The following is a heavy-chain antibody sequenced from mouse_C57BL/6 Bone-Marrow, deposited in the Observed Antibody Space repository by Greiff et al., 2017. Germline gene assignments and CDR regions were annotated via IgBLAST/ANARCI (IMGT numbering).Heavy chain of an antibody. Sequence: QVQLQQPGAELVKPGASVKLSCKASGYTFTSYWMHWVKQRPGRGLEWIGRIDPNSGGTTYNEKFKSKATLTVDKPSSTAYMQLSSLTSEDAAVYYCARPRGLGSPYAMDYWGQGTSVTVSS. CDR1: GYTFTSYW. CDR3: ARPRGLGSPYAMDY. V-gene: IGHV1-72*01. J-gene: IGHJ4*01. D-gene: IGHD3-3*01. CDR2: IDPNSGGT.